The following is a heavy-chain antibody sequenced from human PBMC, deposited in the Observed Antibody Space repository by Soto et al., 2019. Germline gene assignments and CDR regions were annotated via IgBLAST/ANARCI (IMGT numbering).Heavy chain of an antibody. D-gene: IGHD6-19*01. J-gene: IGHJ5*02. CDR2: ISGSGGIS. CDR3: ATRYSTGWSRYNWFGP. CDR1: GFTFNSFA. V-gene: IGHV3-23*01. Sequence: GGSLRLSCAASGFTFNSFAMNWVRQAPGRGLEWVSIISGSGGISYYSDSVRGRFTISGDNSKSTLYLQMNDLRDDDTAVYYCATRYSTGWSRYNWFGPWGQGTLVTVSS.